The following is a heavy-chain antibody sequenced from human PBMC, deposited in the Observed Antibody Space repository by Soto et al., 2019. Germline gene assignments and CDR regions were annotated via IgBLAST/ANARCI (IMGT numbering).Heavy chain of an antibody. V-gene: IGHV4-59*08. CDR2: IYYSGST. CDR1: GGSISSYY. J-gene: IGHJ6*04. D-gene: IGHD3-3*01. CDR3: ARSGYDFWSGSYSSGRTGLDV. Sequence: PSETLSLTCTVSGGSISSYYWSWIRQPPGKGLEWIGYIYYSGSTNYNPSLKSRVTISVDTSKNQFSLKLSSVTAADTAVYYCARSGYDFWSGSYSSGRTGLDVWGKGTTVTVSS.